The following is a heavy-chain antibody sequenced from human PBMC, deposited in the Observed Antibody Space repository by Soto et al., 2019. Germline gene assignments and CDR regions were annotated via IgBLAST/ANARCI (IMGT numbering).Heavy chain of an antibody. CDR3: ARDREYSASGSYDNCLDP. CDR1: GGSISTYY. Sequence: QVQLQESGPGLVKPSETLSLTCTVSGGSISTYYWSWIRQPPGKGLEWIGYILYSGSTHYNPSLTSRVIMSVDTSKNQFSLKLTSVTAADTAVYYCARDREYSASGSYDNCLDPWGQGTLVTVSS. J-gene: IGHJ5*02. V-gene: IGHV4-59*01. CDR2: ILYSGST. D-gene: IGHD3-10*01.